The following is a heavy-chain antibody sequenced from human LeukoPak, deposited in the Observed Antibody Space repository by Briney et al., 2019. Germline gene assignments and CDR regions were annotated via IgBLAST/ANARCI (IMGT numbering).Heavy chain of an antibody. J-gene: IGHJ4*02. CDR2: INHSGST. Sequence: SETLSLTCAVYGGSFSGYYWSWIRQPPGKGLEWIGEINHSGSTNYNPSLKSRVTISVDTSKNQFSLKLSSVTAADTAVYYCARGFWIAAAGPSPFDYWGQGTLVTVS. D-gene: IGHD6-13*01. CDR3: ARGFWIAAAGPSPFDY. CDR1: GGSFSGYY. V-gene: IGHV4-34*01.